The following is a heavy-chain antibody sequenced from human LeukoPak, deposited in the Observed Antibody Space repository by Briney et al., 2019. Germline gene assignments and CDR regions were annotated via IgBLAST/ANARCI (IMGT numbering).Heavy chain of an antibody. Sequence: GGSLRLSCAASGFAVNNNCMSWVRQPPGKGLEWISVLFSNGATYYLDSVKDRFTISRDDSKNIVYLQLDTLRGEDTAIYYCAKSRPGGSYDHWGRGTLVTVCS. J-gene: IGHJ5*02. CDR3: AKSRPGGSYDH. D-gene: IGHD1-26*01. V-gene: IGHV3-53*01. CDR2: LFSNGAT. CDR1: GFAVNNNC.